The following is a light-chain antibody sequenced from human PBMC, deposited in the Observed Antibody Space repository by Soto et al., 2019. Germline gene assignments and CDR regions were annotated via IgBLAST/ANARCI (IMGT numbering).Light chain of an antibody. CDR2: GAA. CDR3: QQSSSWPLS. CDR1: QSIFTN. Sequence: EIVMTQSPATRTVSPGERVTLSCRASQSIFTNLPWYQQQPGQAPRLLIPGAAARATGIPARFSGSGSGTAFTLSISSLQSEDLAVYYCQQSSSWPLSFGGGTKVEIK. J-gene: IGKJ4*01. V-gene: IGKV3-15*01.